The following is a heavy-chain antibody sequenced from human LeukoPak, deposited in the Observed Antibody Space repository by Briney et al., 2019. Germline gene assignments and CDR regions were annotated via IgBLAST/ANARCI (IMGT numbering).Heavy chain of an antibody. V-gene: IGHV4-34*01. D-gene: IGHD2-15*01. CDR1: GGSLSGYY. J-gene: IGHJ6*02. CDR3: ARVPYCSGGSCNYYYYYGMDV. Sequence: SETLSLTCAVYGGSLSGYYWSWIRQPPGKGPEWIGEINHSGSTNYNPSLKSRLTISVDTSKNQFSLKLSSVTAADTAVYYCARVPYCSGGSCNYYYYYGMDVWGQGTTVTVSS. CDR2: INHSGST.